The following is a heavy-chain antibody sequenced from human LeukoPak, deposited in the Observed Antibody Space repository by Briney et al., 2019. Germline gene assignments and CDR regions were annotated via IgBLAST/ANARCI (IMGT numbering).Heavy chain of an antibody. D-gene: IGHD6-19*01. CDR1: GFTFSSYS. CDR2: ISSSSSYI. V-gene: IGHV3-21*01. Sequence: NPGGSLRLSCAASGFTFSSYSMNWVRQAPGKGLEWVSSISSSSSYIYYADSVKGRFTISRDNAKISLYLQMNSLRAEDTAVYYCAILRGSDKAVAGPSLPMDVWGKGTTVTVSS. CDR3: AILRGSDKAVAGPSLPMDV. J-gene: IGHJ6*03.